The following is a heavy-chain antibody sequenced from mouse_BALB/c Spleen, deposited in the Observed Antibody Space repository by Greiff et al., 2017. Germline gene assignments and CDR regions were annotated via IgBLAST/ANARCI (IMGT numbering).Heavy chain of an antibody. CDR2: INPSSGYT. J-gene: IGHJ4*01. CDR1: GYTFTSYT. D-gene: IGHD2-2*01. CDR3: ARWLRPYAMDY. V-gene: IGHV1-4*01. Sequence: QVHVKQSGAELARPGASVKMSCKASGYTFTSYTMHWVKQRPGQGLEWIGYINPSSGYTNYNQKFKDKATLTADKSSSTAYMQLSSLTSEDSAVYYCARWLRPYAMDYWGQGTSVTVSS.